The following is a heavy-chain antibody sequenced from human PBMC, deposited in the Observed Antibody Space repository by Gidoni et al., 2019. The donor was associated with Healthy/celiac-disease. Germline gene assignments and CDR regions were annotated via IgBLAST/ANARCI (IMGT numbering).Heavy chain of an antibody. D-gene: IGHD2-15*01. CDR1: GATFSSYT. CDR2: IIPILGIA. V-gene: IGHV1-69*02. Sequence: QVQLVQSGAEVKKPGSSVKVSCKASGATFSSYTIRWVRQAPGQGLEWMGRIIPILGIANYAQKFQGRVTITADKSTSTAYMELSSLRSEDTAVYYCARGCSGGSCYLSPGEEAAFDIWGQGTMVTVSS. CDR3: ARGCSGGSCYLSPGEEAAFDI. J-gene: IGHJ3*02.